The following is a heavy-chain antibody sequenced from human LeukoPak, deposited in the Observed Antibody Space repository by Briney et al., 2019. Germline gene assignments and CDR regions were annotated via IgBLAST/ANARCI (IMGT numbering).Heavy chain of an antibody. Sequence: SETLSLTCTVSGATVSSNYYHWSWIRQAPGKGLEWIGHNGHTNYNPSLQSRVSISIDTSMNQFSLKLSTVTAADTAVYYCATYYGNAGGRGHWGPGTLVTVSS. CDR1: GATVSSNYYH. J-gene: IGHJ4*02. D-gene: IGHD2-8*02. CDR3: ATYYGNAGGRGH. V-gene: IGHV4-61*01. CDR2: NGHT.